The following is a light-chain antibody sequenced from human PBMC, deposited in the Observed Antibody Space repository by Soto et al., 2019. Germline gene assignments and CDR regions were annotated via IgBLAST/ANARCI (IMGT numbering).Light chain of an antibody. CDR3: FSHRRGDSHV. V-gene: IGLV2-14*01. CDR1: SRDVGGYNY. Sequence: VLTQPASVSGSPGQSITISCTGTSRDVGGYNYVSWYQQYPGKAPKLMIYGVTNRPSGVSNRFSGSKTGNTASLTISGLQAEDEAYYYCFSHRRGDSHVFGTGTKVTVL. J-gene: IGLJ1*01. CDR2: GVT.